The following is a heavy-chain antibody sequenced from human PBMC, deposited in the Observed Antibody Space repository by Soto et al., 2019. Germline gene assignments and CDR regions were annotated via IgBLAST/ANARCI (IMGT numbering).Heavy chain of an antibody. V-gene: IGHV4-31*03. CDR2: IYYSGST. CDR3: ARVRPGSNGFDP. D-gene: IGHD3-10*01. Sequence: QVQLQESGPGLVKPSQTLSLTCTVSGGSISSGGYYWSWIRQHPGKGLEWIGYIYYSGSTYYNPSLKRRVTRSVDTSKNQFSLKLSSVTAADTAVYYCARVRPGSNGFDPWGQGTLVTVSS. CDR1: GGSISSGGYY. J-gene: IGHJ5*02.